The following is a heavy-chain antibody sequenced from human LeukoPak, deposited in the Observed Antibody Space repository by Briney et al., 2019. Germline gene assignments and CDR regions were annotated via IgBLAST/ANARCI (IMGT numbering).Heavy chain of an antibody. CDR2: IYYSGST. CDR3: ARGVYGPGSHGYVY. D-gene: IGHD3-10*01. Sequence: SETLSLTCTVSGGSISSSSYYWSWIRQPPGKGLEWIGYIYYSGSTNYNPSLKNRVTISVDTSKNQFSLKLNSVTAADTAVYYSARGVYGPGSHGYVYWGQGTLVTVSS. CDR1: GGSISSSSYY. J-gene: IGHJ4*02. V-gene: IGHV4-61*01.